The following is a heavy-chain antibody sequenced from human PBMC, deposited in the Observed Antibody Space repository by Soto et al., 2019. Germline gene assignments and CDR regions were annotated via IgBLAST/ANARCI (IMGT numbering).Heavy chain of an antibody. CDR3: ARGPRAAAAGYYYYGMDV. Sequence: GSLRLSCAASGFTFSSYAMHWVRQAPGKGLEWVAVISYDGSNKYYADSVKGRFTISRDNSKNTLYLQMNSLRAEDTAVYYCARGPRAAAAGYYYYGMDVRGQGTTVTVS. CDR1: GFTFSSYA. V-gene: IGHV3-30-3*01. CDR2: ISYDGSNK. J-gene: IGHJ6*02. D-gene: IGHD6-13*01.